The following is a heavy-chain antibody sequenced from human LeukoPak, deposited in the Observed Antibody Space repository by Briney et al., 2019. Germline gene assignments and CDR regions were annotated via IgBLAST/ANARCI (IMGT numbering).Heavy chain of an antibody. D-gene: IGHD1-26*01. CDR2: ISGSGGST. J-gene: IGHJ4*02. V-gene: IGHV3-23*01. CDR3: AKDLVSGSYYSFGFDY. CDR1: GFTSSSYG. Sequence: GGSLRLSCAASGFTSSSYGMSWVRQAPGKGLEWVSAISGSGGSTYYADSVKGRFTISRDNSKNTLYLQMNSLRAEDTAVYYCAKDLVSGSYYSFGFDYWGQGTLVTVSS.